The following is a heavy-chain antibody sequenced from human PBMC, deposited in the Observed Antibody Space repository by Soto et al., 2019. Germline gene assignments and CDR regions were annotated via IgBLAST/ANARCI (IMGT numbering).Heavy chain of an antibody. D-gene: IGHD3-22*01. V-gene: IGHV3-30*18. J-gene: IGHJ6*02. CDR1: GFTFSSYG. CDR2: ISYDGSNK. Sequence: PGGSLRLSCAASGFTFSSYGMHWVRQAPGKGLEWVSVISYDGSNKYYADSVKGRFTISRDNSKNTLYLQMNSLRAEDTAVYYCAKEGYYYDSSGYPEAGGYYYGMDVWGQGTTVTVSS. CDR3: AKEGYYYDSSGYPEAGGYYYGMDV.